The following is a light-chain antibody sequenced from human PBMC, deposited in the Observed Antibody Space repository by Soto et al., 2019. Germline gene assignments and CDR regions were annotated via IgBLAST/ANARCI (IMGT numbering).Light chain of an antibody. Sequence: QSVLTQPPSVSAAPGQKVTISCSGSSSNIGNNYVSWYQQLPGTAPKLLIYDNNKRPSGIPDRFSGSKSGTSATLGITGLQTGDEADYYCGTWDSRLSAWVFGGGTKPTVL. CDR1: SSNIGNNY. CDR2: DNN. V-gene: IGLV1-51*01. CDR3: GTWDSRLSAWV. J-gene: IGLJ3*02.